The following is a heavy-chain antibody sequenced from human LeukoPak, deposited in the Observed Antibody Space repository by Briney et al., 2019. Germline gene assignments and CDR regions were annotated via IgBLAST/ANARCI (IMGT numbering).Heavy chain of an antibody. CDR1: GFTFSSYA. D-gene: IGHD3-10*01. V-gene: IGHV3-23*01. J-gene: IGHJ3*02. Sequence: GGSLRLSCAASGFTFSSYAMSWVRQAPGKGLEWVSAISGSGGSTYYADSVKGRFTISRDNSKNTLYLQMNSLRAEDTAVYYCAKDPLYGSGSYLHDAFAIWGQGTMVTVSS. CDR3: AKDPLYGSGSYLHDAFAI. CDR2: ISGSGGST.